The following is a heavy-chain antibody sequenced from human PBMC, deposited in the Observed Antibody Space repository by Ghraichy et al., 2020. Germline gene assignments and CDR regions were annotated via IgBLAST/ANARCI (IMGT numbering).Heavy chain of an antibody. CDR3: ARVVISSGYSV. J-gene: IGHJ4*02. Sequence: ASVKVSCKASGYTFTSYGISWVRQAPGQGLEWMGWISVYNGNTNYAQKFQDRVTMTTDTSTSTAYMELRSLRSADTAVYYCARVVISSGYSVWGQGTLVTVSS. D-gene: IGHD3-22*01. V-gene: IGHV1-18*01. CDR2: ISVYNGNT. CDR1: GYTFTSYG.